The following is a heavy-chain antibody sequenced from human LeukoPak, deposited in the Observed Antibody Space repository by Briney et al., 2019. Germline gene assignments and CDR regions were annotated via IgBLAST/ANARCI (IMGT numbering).Heavy chain of an antibody. D-gene: IGHD6-13*01. J-gene: IGHJ5*02. CDR3: ARDRIWRSSSSWFDP. V-gene: IGHV1-2*06. Sequence: ASVTVSCKASGYTFTGYYMHWVRQAPGQGLEWMGRINPNSGGTNYAQKFQGRVTMTRDTSISTAYMELSRLRSDDTAVYYCARDRIWRSSSSWFDPWGQGTLVTVSS. CDR1: GYTFTGYY. CDR2: INPNSGGT.